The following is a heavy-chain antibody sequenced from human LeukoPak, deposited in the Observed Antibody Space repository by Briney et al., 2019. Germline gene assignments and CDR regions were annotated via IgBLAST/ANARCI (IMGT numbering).Heavy chain of an antibody. D-gene: IGHD2-2*01. Sequence: PSETLSLTCTVSGGSISSSSYYWGWIRQPPGKGLEWIGSIYYSGSTYYNPSLKSRVTISVDTSKNQFSLKLSSVTAADTAVYYCARHQQRQAFGIWGQGTMVTVSS. V-gene: IGHV4-39*01. J-gene: IGHJ3*02. CDR2: IYYSGST. CDR1: GGSISSSSYY. CDR3: ARHQQRQAFGI.